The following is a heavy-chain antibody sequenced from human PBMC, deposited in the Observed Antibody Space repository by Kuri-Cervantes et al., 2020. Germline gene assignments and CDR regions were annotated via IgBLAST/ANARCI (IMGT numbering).Heavy chain of an antibody. V-gene: IGHV4-39*01. CDR1: GGSISSSSYY. Sequence: SETLSLTCTVSGGSISSSSYYWGWIRQPPGKGLEWIGSIYYSGSTYYNPSLKSRVTISVDTSKTQLSLRLTSLTAADTAMYYCMRTEIIFGELRETWGQGTLVTVSS. J-gene: IGHJ5*02. CDR3: MRTEIIFGELRET. D-gene: IGHD3-10*01. CDR2: IYYSGST.